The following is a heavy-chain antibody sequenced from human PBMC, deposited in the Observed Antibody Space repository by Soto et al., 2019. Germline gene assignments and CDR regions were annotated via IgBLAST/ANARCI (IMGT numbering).Heavy chain of an antibody. CDR1: GYTFTSYY. D-gene: IGHD3-22*01. Sequence: ASVNGSCKASGYTFTSYYMHWVRQATGQGLEWMGIINPSGGSTSYAQKFQGRVTMTRDTSTSTVYMELSSLRSEDTAVYYCARGSDYYDSSGYIDYWGQGTLVTVS. CDR3: ARGSDYYDSSGYIDY. J-gene: IGHJ4*02. V-gene: IGHV1-46*01. CDR2: INPSGGST.